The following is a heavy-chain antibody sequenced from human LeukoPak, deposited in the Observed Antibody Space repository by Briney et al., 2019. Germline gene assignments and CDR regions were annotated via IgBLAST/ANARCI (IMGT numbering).Heavy chain of an antibody. Sequence: SVKVSCKASGGTFSSYAISWVRQAPGQGLEWMGGIIPIFGTANYAQKFQGRVTITADKSTSTAYMELSSLRSEDTAVYYCAREANYYDSSGYSNDAFDIWDQGTMVTVSS. V-gene: IGHV1-69*06. CDR1: GGTFSSYA. CDR3: AREANYYDSSGYSNDAFDI. J-gene: IGHJ3*02. D-gene: IGHD3-22*01. CDR2: IIPIFGTA.